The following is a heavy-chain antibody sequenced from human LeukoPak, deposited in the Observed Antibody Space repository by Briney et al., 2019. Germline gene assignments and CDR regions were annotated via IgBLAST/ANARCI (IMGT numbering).Heavy chain of an antibody. CDR1: GYTFTGYY. J-gene: IGHJ4*02. CDR3: AAQGSREYQLPIFDY. Sequence: ASVKVSCKASGYTFTGYYMHWVRQALGQGLEWMGWINPNSGGTNYAQKFQGRVTMTRDTSISTAYMELSRLRSDDTAVYYCAAQGSREYQLPIFDYWGQGTLVTVSS. CDR2: INPNSGGT. D-gene: IGHD2-2*01. V-gene: IGHV1-2*02.